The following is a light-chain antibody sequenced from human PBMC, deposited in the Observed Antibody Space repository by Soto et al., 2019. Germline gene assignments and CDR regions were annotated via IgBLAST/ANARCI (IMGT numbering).Light chain of an antibody. J-gene: IGKJ4*01. V-gene: IGKV3-15*01. Sequence: EIVMTQSPATLSVSPGETATLSCRASQRVSYNLAWYQQKPGQGPRLLIYGAFTRATGIPARFSGSGSGTEFTLTISSLQSEDFAVYYCQQYKHWPPLTFGGGTKGEIK. CDR2: GAF. CDR1: QRVSYN. CDR3: QQYKHWPPLT.